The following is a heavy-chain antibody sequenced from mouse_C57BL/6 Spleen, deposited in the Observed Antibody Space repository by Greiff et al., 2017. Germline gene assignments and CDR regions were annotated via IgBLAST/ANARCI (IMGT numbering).Heavy chain of an antibody. V-gene: IGHV3-6*01. CDR1: GYSITSGYY. CDR2: ISYDGSN. CDR3: ARTYYSNWYFDV. J-gene: IGHJ1*03. D-gene: IGHD2-5*01. Sequence: EVHLVESGPGLVKPSQSLSLTCSVTGYSITSGYYWNWIRQFPGNKLEWMGYISYDGSNNYNPSLKNRISITRDTSKNQFFLKLNSVTTEDTATYYCARTYYSNWYFDVWGTGTTVTVSS.